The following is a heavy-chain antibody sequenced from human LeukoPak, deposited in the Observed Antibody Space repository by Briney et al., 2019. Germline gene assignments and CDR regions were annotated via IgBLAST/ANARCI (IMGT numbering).Heavy chain of an antibody. V-gene: IGHV3-9*01. CDR3: ARNTEYSSSSALGY. Sequence: GGSLRLSCAASGFTFDNYAMHWVRQAPGKGLEWVSGISWNSRSIGYADSVKGRFTISRDNSKNTLYLQMNSLRAEDTAVYYCARNTEYSSSSALGYWGQGTLVTASS. CDR2: ISWNSRSI. J-gene: IGHJ4*02. CDR1: GFTFDNYA. D-gene: IGHD6-6*01.